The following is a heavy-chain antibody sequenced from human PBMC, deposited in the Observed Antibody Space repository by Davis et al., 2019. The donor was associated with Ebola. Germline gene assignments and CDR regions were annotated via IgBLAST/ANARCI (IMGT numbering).Heavy chain of an antibody. J-gene: IGHJ4*02. D-gene: IGHD3-9*01. Sequence: MPSETLSLTCTVSAASIISSSSYWGWIRQPPRKGLEWIGSIYYSGITYYNPSPTSRVTISVDTSKNQVSLKLSSVTAAETAVYYCARTTYYDILTGSNYFDYWGQGTLVTVSS. CDR3: ARTTYYDILTGSNYFDY. CDR1: AASIISSSSY. V-gene: IGHV4-39*01. CDR2: IYYSGIT.